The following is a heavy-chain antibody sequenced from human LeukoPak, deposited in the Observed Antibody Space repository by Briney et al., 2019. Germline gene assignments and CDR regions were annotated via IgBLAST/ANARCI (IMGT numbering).Heavy chain of an antibody. CDR2: ISSSTIFI. Sequence: PGGSLRLSCAASGFTFSSYSMNWVRQAPGKGLEWVSFISSSTIFIYYADSVKGRFTISRDNAQNSLYLQMNSLRAEDTAVYYCARDLDGDNDYWGQGTLVTVSS. D-gene: IGHD4-17*01. CDR3: ARDLDGDNDY. J-gene: IGHJ4*02. CDR1: GFTFSSYS. V-gene: IGHV3-48*01.